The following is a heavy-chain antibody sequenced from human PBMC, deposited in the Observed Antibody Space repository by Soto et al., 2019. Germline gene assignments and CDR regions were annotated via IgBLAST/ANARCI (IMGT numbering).Heavy chain of an antibody. CDR2: IFSSGST. CDR3: EREETAFFGSVNYTLFDY. CDR1: GGSINTFY. V-gene: IGHV4-4*07. Sequence: SETLSLTCTVSGGSINTFYWSWVRQPAGKGLEWIGRIFSSGSTSFNPSLESRVAMSVDTSKNHFSLNLSSVTAEETAVYYCEREETAFFGSVNYTLFDYGGEEPLVPV. D-gene: IGHD3-3*01. J-gene: IGHJ4*02.